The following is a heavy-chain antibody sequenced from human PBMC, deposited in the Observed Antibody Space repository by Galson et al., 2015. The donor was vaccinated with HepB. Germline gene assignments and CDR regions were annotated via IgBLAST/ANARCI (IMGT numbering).Heavy chain of an antibody. D-gene: IGHD3-16*01. V-gene: IGHV1-69*13. CDR3: ARAGAGGEGDYIACDI. Sequence: SVKVSCKASGGTFSSYAISWVRQAPGQGLEWMGGIIPIFGTANYAQKFQGRVTITADESTSTAYMELSSLRPEDTAMYFCARAGAGGEGDYIACDIWGQGTSVTVSS. J-gene: IGHJ3*02. CDR2: IIPIFGTA. CDR1: GGTFSSYA.